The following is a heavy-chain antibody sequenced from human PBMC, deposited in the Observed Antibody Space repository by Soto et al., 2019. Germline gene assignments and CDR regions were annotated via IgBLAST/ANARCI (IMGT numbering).Heavy chain of an antibody. D-gene: IGHD2-21*02. J-gene: IGHJ4*02. CDR3: ARGDCGGDCYSDYYFDY. Sequence: SETLSLTCTVSGGSISSYYWSWIRQPPGKGLEWIGYIYYSGSTNYNPSLKSRVTISVDTSKNQFSLKLSSVTAADTAVYYCARGDCGGDCYSDYYFDYWGQGTLVTVSS. CDR1: GGSISSYY. CDR2: IYYSGST. V-gene: IGHV4-59*12.